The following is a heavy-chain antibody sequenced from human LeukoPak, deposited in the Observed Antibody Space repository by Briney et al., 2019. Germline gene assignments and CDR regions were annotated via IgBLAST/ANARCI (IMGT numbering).Heavy chain of an antibody. V-gene: IGHV4-34*01. Sequence: GSLRLSCAASGFTFSNAWMNWVRQPPGKGLEWIGEINHSGSTNYNPSLKSRVTISVDTSKNQFSLKLSSVTAADTAVYYCARGPLLVGGYDYYYYYGMDVWGQGTTVTVSS. CDR1: GFTFSNAW. CDR2: INHSGST. CDR3: ARGPLLVGGYDYYYYYGMDV. D-gene: IGHD5-12*01. J-gene: IGHJ6*02.